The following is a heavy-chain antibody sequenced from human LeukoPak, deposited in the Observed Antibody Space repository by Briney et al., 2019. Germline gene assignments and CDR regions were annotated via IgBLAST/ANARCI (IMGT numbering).Heavy chain of an antibody. Sequence: PGGSLRLSCAASGFTFSSYAMSWVRQAPGKGLEWVSGISWNSGSIGYADSVKGRFTISRDNAKNSLYLQMNSLRAEDTALYYCAKDTYYYGSGDYWGQGTLVTVSS. CDR2: ISWNSGSI. D-gene: IGHD3-10*01. J-gene: IGHJ4*02. CDR3: AKDTYYYGSGDY. V-gene: IGHV3-9*01. CDR1: GFTFSSYA.